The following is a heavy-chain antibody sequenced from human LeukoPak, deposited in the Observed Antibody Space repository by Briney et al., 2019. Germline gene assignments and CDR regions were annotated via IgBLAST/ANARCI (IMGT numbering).Heavy chain of an antibody. CDR2: ISAYNGNT. J-gene: IGHJ4*02. CDR1: GYTFSSYS. V-gene: IGHV1-18*01. D-gene: IGHD2-15*01. Sequence: WSSVKVSCTASGYTFSSYSISWVRQAPGQGLELMGWISAYNGNTIYAHKVKGRVTMTTDTSESTAYTELRSLKSEDTAVYYFARASYCSDGSCYADYWGQGTLVTVSS. CDR3: ARASYCSDGSCYADY.